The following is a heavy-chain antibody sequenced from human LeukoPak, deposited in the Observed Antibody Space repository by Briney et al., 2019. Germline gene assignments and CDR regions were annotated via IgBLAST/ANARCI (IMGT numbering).Heavy chain of an antibody. CDR1: GFTFSSYS. CDR2: ISSSSSTI. V-gene: IGHV3-48*01. CDR3: AGSFYDSSGFLGGAFDI. D-gene: IGHD3-22*01. J-gene: IGHJ3*02. Sequence: GGSLRVSCAASGFTFSSYSMNWVRQAPGKGLEWVSYISSSSSTIYYADSVKGRFTISRDNAKNSLYLQMNNLRAEDTAVYYCAGSFYDSSGFLGGAFDIWGQGTMVTVSS.